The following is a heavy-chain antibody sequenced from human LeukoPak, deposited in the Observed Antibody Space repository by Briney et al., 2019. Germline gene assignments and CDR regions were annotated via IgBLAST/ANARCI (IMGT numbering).Heavy chain of an antibody. J-gene: IGHJ5*02. CDR3: TRHSYYDFWSGYYGPFDP. V-gene: IGHV3-49*03. Sequence: GGSLRLSCTASGFTFGDYATSWFRQAPGKGLEWVGFIRSKAYGGTTEYAASVKGRFTISRDDSKSIAYLQMNSLKTEDTAVYYCTRHSYYDFWSGYYGPFDPWGQGTLVTVSS. D-gene: IGHD3-3*01. CDR1: GFTFGDYA. CDR2: IRSKAYGGTT.